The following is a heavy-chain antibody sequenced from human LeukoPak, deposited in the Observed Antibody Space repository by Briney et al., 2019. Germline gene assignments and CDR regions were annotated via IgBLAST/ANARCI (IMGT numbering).Heavy chain of an antibody. Sequence: SVTVSCMATGYTYTSYHINWVRQAAGQGLAWMGWMNPNSGNTYYAQKFQGRVTMTRKTSITTAYLELSSLRSEDTAVYYCAKWSQNKQQLDYWGQGTLVTVSS. CDR3: AKWSQNKQQLDY. D-gene: IGHD6-13*01. J-gene: IGHJ4*02. V-gene: IGHV1-8*01. CDR1: GYTYTSYH. CDR2: MNPNSGNT.